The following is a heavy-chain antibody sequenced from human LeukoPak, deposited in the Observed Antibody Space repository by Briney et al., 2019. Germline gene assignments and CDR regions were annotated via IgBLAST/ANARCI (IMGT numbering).Heavy chain of an antibody. V-gene: IGHV3-30*02. J-gene: IGHJ4*02. CDR1: GFTFSTSG. Sequence: GGSLRLSCAASGFTFSTSGMHWVRQAPGKGLEWVAFIRYDGSNKYYADSVKGRFTISRDNSKNMLYLQMNSLRAEDTAVYYCAKDRTKVRLIPMGRRYYFDYWGQGTLVTVSS. CDR2: IRYDGSNK. D-gene: IGHD3-16*01. CDR3: AKDRTKVRLIPMGRRYYFDY.